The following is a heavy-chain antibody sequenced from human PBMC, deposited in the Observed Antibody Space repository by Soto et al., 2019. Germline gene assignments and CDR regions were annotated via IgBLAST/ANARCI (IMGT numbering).Heavy chain of an antibody. V-gene: IGHV3-30*18. D-gene: IGHD3-16*01. CDR2: ISYDGSNK. Sequence: QVQLVESGGGVVQPGRSLRLSCAASGFTFSSYGMHWVRQAPGKGLEWVAVISYDGSNKYYADSVKGRFTISRDNSKNTLYRQMNSLRAEDTAVYYCAKEQRFTFGGVHFDYWGQGTLVTVSS. CDR3: AKEQRFTFGGVHFDY. J-gene: IGHJ4*02. CDR1: GFTFSSYG.